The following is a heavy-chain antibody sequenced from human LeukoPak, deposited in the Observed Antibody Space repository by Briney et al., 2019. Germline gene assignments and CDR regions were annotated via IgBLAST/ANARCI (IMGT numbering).Heavy chain of an antibody. CDR2: ISYSSSPI. D-gene: IGHD1-14*01. CDR3: TRGTNCDY. Sequence: GGSLRLSCAASGFTFSSYSMTWGRQAPGRGLELISYISYSSSPIYYADSVKGRFTISRDNAKNSLYLQMNSLRDEDTAVYYCTRGTNCDYWGQGTLVTVSS. V-gene: IGHV3-48*02. CDR1: GFTFSSYS. J-gene: IGHJ4*02.